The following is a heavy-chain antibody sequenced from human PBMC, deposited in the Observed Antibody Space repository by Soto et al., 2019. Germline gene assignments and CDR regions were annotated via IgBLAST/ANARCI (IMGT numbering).Heavy chain of an antibody. D-gene: IGHD1-26*01. CDR3: AKQPKWGATMKYGMDA. V-gene: IGHV1-18*01. J-gene: IGHJ6*02. CDR1: GYTFTSYS. Sequence: ASVKVSCKASGYTFTSYSISWVRQAPGQGLEWMGWISAYNGNTNYAQKLQGRLTMTTDTSTSIAYMELRSLRSDDTAVYYCAKQPKWGATMKYGMDAWGQGTTVTVSS. CDR2: ISAYNGNT.